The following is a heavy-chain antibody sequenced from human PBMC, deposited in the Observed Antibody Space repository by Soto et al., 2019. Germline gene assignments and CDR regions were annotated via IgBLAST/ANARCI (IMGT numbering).Heavy chain of an antibody. CDR3: ARPGLDYYYYYGMDV. CDR1: GFIFSSYG. Sequence: QVQLVESGGGVVQPGRALRLSCEASGFIFSSYGMHWVRQAPGKGLEWVAVISNDALNKYYADSVRGRFTISRDDSKNTLYLQMNSLRAEDTAVYYCARPGLDYYYYYGMDVWGQGTTVTVSS. J-gene: IGHJ6*02. V-gene: IGHV3-30*03. CDR2: ISNDALNK.